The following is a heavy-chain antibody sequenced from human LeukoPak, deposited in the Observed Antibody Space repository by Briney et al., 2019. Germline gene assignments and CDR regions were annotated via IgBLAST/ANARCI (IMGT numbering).Heavy chain of an antibody. Sequence: PSETLSLTCFVSGGSINSNNDYWAWLRQPPGKGLEWIGSIYYSGKNYYNPSLKSRVTISVDTSKNQFSLKLSSVTAADTAVYYCARAVPPSSGWYYYYYYMDVWGKGTTVTISS. D-gene: IGHD6-19*01. J-gene: IGHJ6*03. CDR3: ARAVPPSSGWYYYYYYMDV. CDR1: GGSINSNNDY. CDR2: IYYSGKN. V-gene: IGHV4-39*07.